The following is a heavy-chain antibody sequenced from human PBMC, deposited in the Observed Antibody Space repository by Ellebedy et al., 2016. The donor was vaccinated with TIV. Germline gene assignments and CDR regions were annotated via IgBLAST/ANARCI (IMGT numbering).Heavy chain of an antibody. J-gene: IGHJ5*02. V-gene: IGHV3-30*03. CDR2: ISYDGSNK. Sequence: GESLKISCAASGFTFSSYGMHWVRQAPGKGLEWVAVISYDGSNKYYADSVKGRFTISRDNSKNTLYLQMNSLRAEDTAVYYCARGIAVASPFDPWGQGTLVTVSS. D-gene: IGHD6-19*01. CDR1: GFTFSSYG. CDR3: ARGIAVASPFDP.